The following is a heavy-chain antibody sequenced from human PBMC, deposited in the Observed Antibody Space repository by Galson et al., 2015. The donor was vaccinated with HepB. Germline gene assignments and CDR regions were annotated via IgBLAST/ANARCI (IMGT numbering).Heavy chain of an antibody. CDR1: GFIFSDYY. CDR2: ISTSSGHT. CDR3: AKLGKLRMLVDN. J-gene: IGHJ4*02. D-gene: IGHD6-6*01. V-gene: IGHV3-11*06. Sequence: SLRLSCAASGFIFSDYYMSWIRQAPGKGLEWISYISTSSGHTSYADSVKGRFTISRDNAKKSLYLQMTSLRAEDTAVYYCAKLGKLRMLVDNWGQGTLVTVSS.